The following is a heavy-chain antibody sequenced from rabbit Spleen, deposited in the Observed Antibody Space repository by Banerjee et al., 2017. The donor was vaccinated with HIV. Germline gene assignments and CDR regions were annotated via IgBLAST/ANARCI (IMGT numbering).Heavy chain of an antibody. V-gene: IGHV1S45*01. Sequence: QEQLEESGGGLVKPGGTLTLTCKASGFSFNSGYDMCWVRQAPGKGLGWVACAYAGSSGSTYSATWAKGRFPISKTSSTTVTLQMTSLTAADTATYFCARDTGTSFSTYGMDLWGPGTLVTVS. CDR1: GFSFNSGYD. D-gene: IGHD8-1*01. CDR2: AYAGSSGST. J-gene: IGHJ6*01. CDR3: ARDTGTSFSTYGMDL.